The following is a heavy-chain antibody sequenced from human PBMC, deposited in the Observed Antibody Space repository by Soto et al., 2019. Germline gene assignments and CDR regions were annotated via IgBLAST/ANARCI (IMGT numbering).Heavy chain of an antibody. D-gene: IGHD3-3*01. CDR1: GFTFGDYA. CDR2: IRSKAYGGTT. J-gene: IGHJ6*03. Sequence: GGSLRLSCTASGFTFGDYAMSWFRQAPGKGLEWVGFIRSKAYGGTTEYAAPVKGRFTISRDDSKSIAYLQMNSLKTEDTAVYYCTRDRAYDFWSGYYTPFYMDVWGKGTTVTVSS. CDR3: TRDRAYDFWSGYYTPFYMDV. V-gene: IGHV3-49*03.